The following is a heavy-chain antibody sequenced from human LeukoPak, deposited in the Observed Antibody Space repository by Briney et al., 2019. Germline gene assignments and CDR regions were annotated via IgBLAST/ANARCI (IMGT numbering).Heavy chain of an antibody. CDR1: GGSISSGGYY. J-gene: IGHJ5*02. CDR3: ARTCCSGGSSNWFDP. D-gene: IGHD2-15*01. CDR2: IYYSGST. Sequence: SETLSLTCTVSGGSISSGGYYWSWIRQHPGKGLEWIGYIYYSGSTYYNPSLKSRVTISVDTSKNQFSLKLSSVTAADTAVYYCARTCCSGGSSNWFDPWGQGTLVTVSS. V-gene: IGHV4-31*03.